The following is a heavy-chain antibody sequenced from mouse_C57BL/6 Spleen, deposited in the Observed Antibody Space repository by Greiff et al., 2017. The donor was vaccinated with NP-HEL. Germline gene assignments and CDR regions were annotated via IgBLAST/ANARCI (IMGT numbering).Heavy chain of an antibody. V-gene: IGHV1-64*01. D-gene: IGHD1-1*01. CDR2: IHPNSGST. CDR3: ARSEGYYGSSSGPY. Sequence: QVQLQQPGAELVKPGASVKLSCKASGYTFTSYWMHWVKQRPGQGLEWIGMIHPNSGSTNYNEKFKSKATLTVDKSSSTAYMQLSSLTSEDSAVYYCARSEGYYGSSSGPYWGQGTTLTVSS. CDR1: GYTFTSYW. J-gene: IGHJ2*01.